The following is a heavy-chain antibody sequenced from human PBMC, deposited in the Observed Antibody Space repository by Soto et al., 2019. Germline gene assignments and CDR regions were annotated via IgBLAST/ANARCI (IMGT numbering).Heavy chain of an antibody. D-gene: IGHD4-17*01. J-gene: IGHJ3*02. CDR2: INPNSGGT. CDR1: GYTXSGYY. V-gene: IGHV1-2*02. Sequence: SXKVSCKASGYTXSGYYRDLVRQAPGQGLEWMGWINPNSGGTNYAQEFRGRVTLTRDTSISTAYMELRRLRSDDTALYYCARDYGDAFDIWGQGTMGTVSS. CDR3: ARDYGDAFDI.